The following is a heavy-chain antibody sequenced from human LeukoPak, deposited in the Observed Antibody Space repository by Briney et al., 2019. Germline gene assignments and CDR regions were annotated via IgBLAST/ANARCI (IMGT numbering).Heavy chain of an antibody. CDR3: VGGPGY. CDR2: IKKDGSEK. V-gene: IGHV3-7*01. CDR1: GFTFSDYY. J-gene: IGHJ4*02. D-gene: IGHD3-10*01. Sequence: GGSLRLSCAASGFTFSDYYMSWIRQAPGKGLEWVANIKKDGSEKYYVDSVKGRFTISRDNAKTSLYLQMNSLRAEDTAVYYCVGGPGYWGQGTLVTVSS.